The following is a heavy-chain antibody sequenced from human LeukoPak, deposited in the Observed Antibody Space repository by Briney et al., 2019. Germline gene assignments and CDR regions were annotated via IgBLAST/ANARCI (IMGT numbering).Heavy chain of an antibody. CDR1: DGSISSYY. J-gene: IGHJ4*02. CDR2: IYYSGNI. CDR3: ARHSHPPRPRAVAGTYFDY. Sequence: SETLSLTRSISDGSISSYYWSWTRQPPGKGLEWIGYIYYSGNIIYNTSLKSRVSISVDTSKNQFSLKLTSVTAADTAVYYCARHSHPPRPRAVAGTYFDYWGQGTLVTVSS. D-gene: IGHD6-19*01. V-gene: IGHV4-59*08.